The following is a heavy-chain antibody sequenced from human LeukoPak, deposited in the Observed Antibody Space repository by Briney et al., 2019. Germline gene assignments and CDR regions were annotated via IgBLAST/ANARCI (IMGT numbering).Heavy chain of an antibody. CDR1: GGSISNYH. CDR2: IFYSGRT. V-gene: IGHV4-59*01. Sequence: SETLSLTCTVSGGSISNYHWGWIRQPPGRGLEWIGYIFYSGRTNDNPSLKSRVTISVDTSKNQFSLRLSSVTAADTAVYYCAREAGGYWGQGTLVTVSS. J-gene: IGHJ4*02. CDR3: AREAGGY.